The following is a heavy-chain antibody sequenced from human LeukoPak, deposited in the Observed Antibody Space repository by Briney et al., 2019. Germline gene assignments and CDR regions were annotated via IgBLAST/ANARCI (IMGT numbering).Heavy chain of an antibody. Sequence: ASVKVSCKASGGTFSSYAISWVRQAPGQGLEWMGGIIPIFGTANYAQKFQGRVTITADESTSTAYMELSSLRSEDTAVYYCARGACSSSWQHDYWGRGTLVTVSS. CDR3: ARGACSSSWQHDY. V-gene: IGHV1-69*01. CDR1: GGTFSSYA. J-gene: IGHJ4*02. CDR2: IIPIFGTA. D-gene: IGHD6-13*01.